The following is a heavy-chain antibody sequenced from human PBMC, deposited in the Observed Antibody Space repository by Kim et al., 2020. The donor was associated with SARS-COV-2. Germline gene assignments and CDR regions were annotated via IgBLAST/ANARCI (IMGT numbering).Heavy chain of an antibody. CDR2: IHFTAST. V-gene: IGHV4-59*01. CDR1: GGSISSYY. Sequence: SETLSLTSTVSGGSISSYYWNWIRQPPGKGLEWIGFIHFTASTNYIPSLKSRVTISVDTSKNQFSLKLNSVTAADTAMYYCARGGDFFEYWGQGTLVTVSS. CDR3: ARGGDFFEY. D-gene: IGHD2-21*02. J-gene: IGHJ4*02.